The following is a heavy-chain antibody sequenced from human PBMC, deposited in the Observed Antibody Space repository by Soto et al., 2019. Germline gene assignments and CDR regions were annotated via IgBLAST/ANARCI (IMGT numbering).Heavy chain of an antibody. J-gene: IGHJ5*02. CDR3: TIHSVYTSGGNWFDP. V-gene: IGHV4-59*08. CDR2: MHYSGNT. CDR1: GGSISRYY. D-gene: IGHD6-19*01. Sequence: NPSETLSLTCSVSGGSISRYYCSWVRQPPGKGLEWIGHMHYSGNTRYNPSLKSRATVSLDTSKNQFSLKLSSVTAADTAVYYCTIHSVYTSGGNWFDPWGQGTLVPVSS.